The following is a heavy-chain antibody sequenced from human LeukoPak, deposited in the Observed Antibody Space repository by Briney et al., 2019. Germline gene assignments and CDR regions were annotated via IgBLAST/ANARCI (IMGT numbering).Heavy chain of an antibody. CDR3: ARYSGSYYRPDAFDI. CDR2: ISSSSSYI. J-gene: IGHJ3*02. D-gene: IGHD1-26*01. CDR1: GFTFSSYS. V-gene: IGHV3-21*01. Sequence: GGSLRLSCAASGFTFSSYSMSWVRQAPGKGLEWVSSISSSSSYIYYADSVKGRFTISRDNAKNSLYLQMNSLRAEDTAVYYCARYSGSYYRPDAFDIWGQGTMVTVSS.